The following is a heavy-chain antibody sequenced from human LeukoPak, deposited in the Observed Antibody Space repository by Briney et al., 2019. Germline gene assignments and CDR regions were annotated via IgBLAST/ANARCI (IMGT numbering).Heavy chain of an antibody. CDR2: IKSKIDGGTT. D-gene: IGHD3-16*01. CDR3: TADGGRKSRPYHFDY. V-gene: IGHV3-15*01. Sequence: GGSLRLSCAASGFTFSNAWMSWVRQAPGKGLEWVGRIKSKIDGGTTDYAAPVKGRFTISRDDSKNTLYLQMNSLKTEDTAVYYCTADGGRKSRPYHFDYWGQGTLVTVSS. J-gene: IGHJ4*02. CDR1: GFTFSNAW.